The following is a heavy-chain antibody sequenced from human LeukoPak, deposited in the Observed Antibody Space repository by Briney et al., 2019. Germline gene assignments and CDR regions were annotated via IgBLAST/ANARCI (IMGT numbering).Heavy chain of an antibody. J-gene: IGHJ4*02. CDR2: IYYSGST. CDR1: GGSISSSSYY. D-gene: IGHD2-15*01. V-gene: IGHV4-39*01. Sequence: SETLSLTCTVSGGSISSSSYYWGWIRQPPGKGLEWIGSIYYSGSTYYNPSLKSRVTISVDTSKNQFSLKLSSVTAADTAVYYCARHVVVVVAANHRKVYYCDYWGQGTLVTVSS. CDR3: ARHVVVVVAANHRKVYYCDY.